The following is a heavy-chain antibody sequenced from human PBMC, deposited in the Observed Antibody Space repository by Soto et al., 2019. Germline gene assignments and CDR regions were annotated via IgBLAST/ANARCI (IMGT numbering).Heavy chain of an antibody. D-gene: IGHD3-22*01. CDR2: MYYSGTT. Sequence: QLQLQESGPGLVKPSETLSLTCTVSRGSISSSDFYWGWLRQPPGKGLDFIGSMYYSGTTYYNPSLKNRITISVDTSKNQFSLKLISVTAADTAVYYCAVVDSTGNWFDPWGQGALVTVSS. CDR1: RGSISSSDFY. J-gene: IGHJ5*02. CDR3: AVVDSTGNWFDP. V-gene: IGHV4-39*01.